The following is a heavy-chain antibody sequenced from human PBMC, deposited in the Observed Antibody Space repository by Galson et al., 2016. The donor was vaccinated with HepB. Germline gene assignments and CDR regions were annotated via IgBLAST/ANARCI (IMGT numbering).Heavy chain of an antibody. Sequence: SVKVSCKASGYTFTSYYMHWVRQAPGQGLEWMGKINPSGGSTRYAQKFQGRVTMTRDTSTSTVYMELSSLRSEDTAVYYCARGTVTPFHYYYYYMDVWGKGTTVTVSS. CDR3: ARGTVTPFHYYYYYMDV. V-gene: IGHV1-46*01. J-gene: IGHJ6*03. D-gene: IGHD4-17*01. CDR1: GYTFTSYY. CDR2: INPSGGST.